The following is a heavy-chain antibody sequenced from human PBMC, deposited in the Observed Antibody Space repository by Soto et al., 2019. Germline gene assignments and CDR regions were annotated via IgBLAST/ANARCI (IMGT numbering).Heavy chain of an antibody. Sequence: GGSLRLSCAASGFTFSSYGMHWVRQAPGKGLEWVAVIWYDGSNKYYADSVKGRFTISRDNSKNTLYLQMNSLRAEDTAVYYCARGRHFLEWLLQFDYWGQGTLVTVSS. J-gene: IGHJ4*02. CDR1: GFTFSSYG. D-gene: IGHD3-3*01. CDR2: IWYDGSNK. V-gene: IGHV3-33*01. CDR3: ARGRHFLEWLLQFDY.